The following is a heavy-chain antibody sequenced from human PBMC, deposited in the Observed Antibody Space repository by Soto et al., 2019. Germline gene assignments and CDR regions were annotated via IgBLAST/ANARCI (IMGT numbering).Heavy chain of an antibody. CDR2: IKSKTDGGTT. CDR1: GFTFSNAW. CDR3: TTNKGHHDILTGPDY. D-gene: IGHD3-9*01. Sequence: GGSLRLSCAASGFTFSNAWMSWVRQAPGKGLEWVGRIKSKTDGGTTDYAAPVKGRFTISRDDSKNTLYLQMNSLKTEDTAVYYCTTNKGHHDILTGPDYWGQGTLVTVSS. J-gene: IGHJ4*02. V-gene: IGHV3-15*01.